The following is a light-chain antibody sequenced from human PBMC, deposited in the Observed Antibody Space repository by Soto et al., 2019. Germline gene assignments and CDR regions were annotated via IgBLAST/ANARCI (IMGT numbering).Light chain of an antibody. CDR2: EDN. CDR1: SGSIASNY. CDR3: QSYDSSNRV. Sequence: LTQPHSVSESPGKTVTISCTRSSGSIASNYVQWYQQRPGSAPTTVIYEDNQRPSGVPDRFSGSIDSSSNSASLTIYGLKAEDEADYSCQSYDSSNRVFGGGTKVTVL. J-gene: IGLJ3*02. V-gene: IGLV6-57*04.